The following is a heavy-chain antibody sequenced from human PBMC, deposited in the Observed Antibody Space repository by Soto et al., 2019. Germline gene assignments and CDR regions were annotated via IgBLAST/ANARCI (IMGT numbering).Heavy chain of an antibody. CDR2: IYYSGST. CDR3: ARHAVVAAINYNWFDP. CDR1: GGSISSYY. D-gene: IGHD2-15*01. Sequence: PSETLSLTCTVSGGSISSYYWSWIRQPPGEGLEWIGYIYYSGSTNYNPSPKSRVTISVDTSKNQFSLKLSSVTAADTAVYYCARHAVVAAINYNWFDPWGQGTLVTVSS. V-gene: IGHV4-59*08. J-gene: IGHJ5*02.